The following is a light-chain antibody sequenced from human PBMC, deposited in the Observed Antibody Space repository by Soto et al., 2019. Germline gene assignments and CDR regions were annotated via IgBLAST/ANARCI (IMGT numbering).Light chain of an antibody. V-gene: IGKV3D-15*01. CDR1: QSVSSGY. J-gene: IGKJ1*01. Sequence: EIVLTQSPGTLSLSPGERATLSCRASQSVSSGYLAWYQQKPGQAPRLLIYGASNRATGIPARFSGTGSGTEFTLTISSLQSEDFALYYCQQYNDWPLTFGQGTKVDIK. CDR2: GAS. CDR3: QQYNDWPLT.